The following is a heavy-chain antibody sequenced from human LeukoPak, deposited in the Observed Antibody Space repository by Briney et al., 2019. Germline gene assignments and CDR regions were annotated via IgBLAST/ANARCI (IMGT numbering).Heavy chain of an antibody. CDR2: INHSGST. Sequence: WETLSLTCAVYGGSFSGYYWSWIRQPPGKGLEWIGEINHSGSTNYNPSLKSRVTISVDTSKNQFSLKLSSVTAADTAVYYCARGREYDFWSGLGKYSYYMDVWGKGTTVTVSS. D-gene: IGHD3-3*01. CDR3: ARGREYDFWSGLGKYSYYMDV. J-gene: IGHJ6*03. CDR1: GGSFSGYY. V-gene: IGHV4-34*01.